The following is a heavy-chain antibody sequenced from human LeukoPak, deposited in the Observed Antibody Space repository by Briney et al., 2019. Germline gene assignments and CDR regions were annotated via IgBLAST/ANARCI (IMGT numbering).Heavy chain of an antibody. D-gene: IGHD6-19*01. V-gene: IGHV4-61*01. CDR1: GGSVSSGSYY. CDR2: IYYSGIT. J-gene: IGHJ4*02. CDR3: ASQQWLVTRPFDY. Sequence: SETLSLTCTVSGGSVSSGSYYWSWIRQPPGKGLEWIGYIYYSGITNYNPSLKSRVTISVDTSKNQFSLKLSSVTAAGTAVYYCASQQWLVTRPFDYWGQGTLVTVSS.